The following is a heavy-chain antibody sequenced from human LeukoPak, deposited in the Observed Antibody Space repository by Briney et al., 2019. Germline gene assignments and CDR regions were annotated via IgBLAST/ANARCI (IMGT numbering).Heavy chain of an antibody. CDR2: INPNSGGT. D-gene: IGHD6-13*01. V-gene: IGHV1-2*02. CDR3: ARDDGMAAAVAYYYYYYMDV. J-gene: IGHJ6*03. Sequence: ASVTVSCKASGYTFTGYYMHWVRQAPGQGLEWMGWINPNSGGTNYAQRFQGRVTMTRDTSISTAYMELSRLRSDDTAVYYCARDDGMAAAVAYYYYYYMDVWGKGTTVTVSS. CDR1: GYTFTGYY.